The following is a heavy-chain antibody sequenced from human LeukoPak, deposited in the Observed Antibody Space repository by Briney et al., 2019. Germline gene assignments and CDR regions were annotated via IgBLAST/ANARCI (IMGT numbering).Heavy chain of an antibody. V-gene: IGHV4-59*01. D-gene: IGHD2-2*01. J-gene: IGHJ4*02. CDR2: IYYSGST. CDR3: ARFAAALDY. CDR1: GGSISSYY. Sequence: SETLSLTCTVSGGSISSYYWSWIRQPPGKGLEWIGYIYYSGSTNYNPSLKSRVTILVDTSKNQFSLKLSSVTAADTAVYYCARFAAALDYWGQGTLVTVSS.